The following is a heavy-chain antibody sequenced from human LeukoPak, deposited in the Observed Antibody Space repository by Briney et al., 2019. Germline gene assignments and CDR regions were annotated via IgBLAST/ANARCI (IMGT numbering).Heavy chain of an antibody. V-gene: IGHV3-74*01. J-gene: IGHJ4*02. Sequence: GGSLRLSCAASGLAFSSHWMHWVRPAPGEVFVWVSRITNDGSSTTYADAVKGRFTISRDNAKNMLYLQVNSLRAEDTAVYYRATQQGGNPAYWGQGTLVTVSS. CDR3: ATQQGGNPAY. D-gene: IGHD1-14*01. CDR2: ITNDGSST. CDR1: GLAFSSHW.